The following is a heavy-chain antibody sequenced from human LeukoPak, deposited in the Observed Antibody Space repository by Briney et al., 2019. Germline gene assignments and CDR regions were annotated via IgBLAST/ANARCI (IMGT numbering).Heavy chain of an antibody. J-gene: IGHJ6*03. CDR3: ARDREQQLVLDYYYYMDV. Sequence: GGCLRLSCAASGFTFDDYGMSWVRQAPGKGLEWVSGINWNGGSTGYADSVKGRFTISRDNAKNSLYLQMNSLRAEDTALYYCARDREQQLVLDYYYYMDVWGKGTTVTVSS. V-gene: IGHV3-20*04. CDR2: INWNGGST. D-gene: IGHD6-13*01. CDR1: GFTFDDYG.